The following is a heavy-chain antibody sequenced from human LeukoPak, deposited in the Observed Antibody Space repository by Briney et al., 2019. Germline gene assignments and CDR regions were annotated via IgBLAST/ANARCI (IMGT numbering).Heavy chain of an antibody. Sequence: GGSLRLSCAASGFTFNNFGMHWVRQAPGKGLEWVTFIQSDGANKYYADSVKGRFTISRDNSMNTVYLQMNSLRPEDTAVYYCAKDKGVNYYGSGTVFDYWGQGTLVSVTP. CDR3: AKDKGVNYYGSGTVFDY. V-gene: IGHV3-30*02. J-gene: IGHJ4*02. CDR1: GFTFNNFG. D-gene: IGHD3-10*01. CDR2: IQSDGANK.